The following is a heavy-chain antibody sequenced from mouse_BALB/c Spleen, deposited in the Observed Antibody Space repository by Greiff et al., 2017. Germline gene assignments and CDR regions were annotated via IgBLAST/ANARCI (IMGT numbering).Heavy chain of an antibody. Sequence: QVHVKQSGAELVKPGASVKLSCKASGYTFTSYYMYWVKQRPGQGLEWIGEINPSNGGTNFNEKFKSKATLTVDKSSSTAYMQLSSLTSEDSAVYYCTRSPYYRYFDYWGQGTTLTVSS. CDR1: GYTFTSYY. J-gene: IGHJ2*01. V-gene: IGHV1S81*02. D-gene: IGHD2-14*01. CDR2: INPSNGGT. CDR3: TRSPYYRYFDY.